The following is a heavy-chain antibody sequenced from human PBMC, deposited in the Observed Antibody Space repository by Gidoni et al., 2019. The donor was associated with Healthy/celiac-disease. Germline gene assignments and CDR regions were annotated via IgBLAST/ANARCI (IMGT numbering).Heavy chain of an antibody. CDR3: ARGRSGGSCYSR. V-gene: IGHV4-34*01. CDR1: GGSFSGYY. J-gene: IGHJ4*02. D-gene: IGHD2-15*01. CDR2: INNSGST. Sequence: QMQLQPWGAGLLTPSETLSITFAVYGGSFSGYYCSWIRQPPGTGLEWIGEINNSGSTNYNPSLKSRVTISVDTSKNQFSLKLSSVTAADTAVYYCARGRSGGSCYSRWGQGTLVTVSS.